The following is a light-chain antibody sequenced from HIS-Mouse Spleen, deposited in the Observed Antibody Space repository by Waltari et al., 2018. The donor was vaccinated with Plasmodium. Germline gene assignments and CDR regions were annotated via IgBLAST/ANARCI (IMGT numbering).Light chain of an antibody. CDR3: YSTDSSGNHRV. J-gene: IGLJ3*02. CDR1: ALPTKY. V-gene: IGLV3-10*01. Sequence: SYELTQPPSVSVSPGQTARIPCSGDALPTKYAYWNQQKSGQAPVLVIYEDSKRPSGIPGRFSGSSSGTMATLTISGAQVEDEADYYCYSTDSSGNHRVFGGGTKLTVL. CDR2: EDS.